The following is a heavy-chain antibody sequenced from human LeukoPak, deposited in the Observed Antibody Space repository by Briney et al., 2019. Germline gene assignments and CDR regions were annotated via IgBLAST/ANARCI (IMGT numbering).Heavy chain of an antibody. V-gene: IGHV3-30*18. CDR1: GFSFSSYG. CDR2: ISYDGSNE. CDR3: AKDLGVGAYLLFDYITSGLDS. Sequence: GGSLRLSCAASGFSFSSYGMHWVRQAPGKGLEWVAVISYDGSNEHFADSVKGRFTVSRDNSKNTLYLQMNSLRPEDTAVYYCAKDLGVGAYLLFDYITSGLDSWGQGTLVTVSS. D-gene: IGHD2/OR15-2a*01. J-gene: IGHJ4*02.